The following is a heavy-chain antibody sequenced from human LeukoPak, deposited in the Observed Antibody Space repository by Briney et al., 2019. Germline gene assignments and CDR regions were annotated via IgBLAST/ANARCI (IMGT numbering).Heavy chain of an antibody. J-gene: IGHJ5*02. CDR1: GVSITSSSYF. V-gene: IGHV4-39*01. D-gene: IGHD1-26*01. CDR3: ARHEYSGSYYGLSWFDP. Sequence: SETLSLTCTVSGVSITSSSYFWGWIRQPPGKGLEWIASIYYSGSTYYNPSLKSRVTISVDTSKNQLSLKLSSLTAADTAVYYCARHEYSGSYYGLSWFDPWGQGTLVTVSS. CDR2: IYYSGST.